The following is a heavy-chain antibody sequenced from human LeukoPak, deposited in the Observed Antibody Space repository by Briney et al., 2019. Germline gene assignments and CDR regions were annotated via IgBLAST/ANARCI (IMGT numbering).Heavy chain of an antibody. D-gene: IGHD6-13*01. CDR3: ARKVYSSSWAFDY. V-gene: IGHV4-59*01. Sequence: PSETLSLTCTVSSGSISSYYWSWIRQPPGKGLEWIGYIYYSGSTNYNPSLKSRVTISVDTSKNQFSLKLSSVTAADTAVYYCARKVYSSSWAFDYWGQGTLVTVSS. CDR2: IYYSGST. CDR1: SGSISSYY. J-gene: IGHJ4*02.